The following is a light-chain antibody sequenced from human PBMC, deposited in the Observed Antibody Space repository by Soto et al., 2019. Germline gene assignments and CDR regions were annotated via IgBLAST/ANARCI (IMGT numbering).Light chain of an antibody. J-gene: IGLJ3*02. Sequence: QSVLTQPASVSGSPGQSITISCTGTSSDVGGYNYVSWYQQHPGKAPKVMIYEVSNRPSGVSIRFSGSKSGNTASLTISGLQAEDEADYYCSSYTSSNTWVFGGGTKLTVL. CDR3: SSYTSSNTWV. CDR1: SSDVGGYNY. CDR2: EVS. V-gene: IGLV2-14*03.